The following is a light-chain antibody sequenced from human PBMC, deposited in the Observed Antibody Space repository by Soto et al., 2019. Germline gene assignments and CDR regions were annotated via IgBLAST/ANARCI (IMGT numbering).Light chain of an antibody. CDR1: SSDVGGSNF. CDR2: EVS. J-gene: IGLJ3*02. V-gene: IGLV2-8*01. CDR3: SSHAGNNNWGV. Sequence: QSALTQPPSASGSPGQSVTISCTGTSSDVGGSNFVSWYQQHPGKAPKLMIYEVSKRPSGFPDRFSGSKSGNTASLTVSGLQGEDEAAYYCSSHAGNNNWGVFGGGTKLTVL.